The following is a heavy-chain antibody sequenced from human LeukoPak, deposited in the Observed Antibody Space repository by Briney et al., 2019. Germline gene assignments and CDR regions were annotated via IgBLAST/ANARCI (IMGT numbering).Heavy chain of an antibody. CDR3: ARRGSGSYPAPFFDY. CDR1: GYSFTSYW. J-gene: IGHJ4*02. Sequence: PGESLKISCKGSGYSFTSYWIGWVRQMPGKGLEWMGIIYPGNSDTRYSPSFQGQVTISADKSISTAYLQWSSLKASDTAMYYCARRGSGSYPAPFFDYWGQGTLVTVSS. D-gene: IGHD3-10*01. V-gene: IGHV5-51*01. CDR2: IYPGNSDT.